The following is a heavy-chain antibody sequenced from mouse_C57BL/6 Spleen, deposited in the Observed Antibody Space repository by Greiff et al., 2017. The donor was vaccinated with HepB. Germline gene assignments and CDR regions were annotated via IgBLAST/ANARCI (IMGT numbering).Heavy chain of an antibody. CDR3: TRKAHITTVVAPFDY. D-gene: IGHD1-1*01. Sequence: QVQLKESGAELVRPGASVTLSCKASGYTFTDYEMHWVKQTPVHGLEWIGAIDPETGGTAYNQKFKGKAILTADKSSSTAYMELRSLTSEDSAVYYWTRKAHITTVVAPFDYWGQGTTLTGSS. V-gene: IGHV1-15*01. CDR2: IDPETGGT. J-gene: IGHJ2*01. CDR1: GYTFTDYE.